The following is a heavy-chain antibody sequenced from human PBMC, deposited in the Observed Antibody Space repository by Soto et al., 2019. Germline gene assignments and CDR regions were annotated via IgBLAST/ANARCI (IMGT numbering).Heavy chain of an antibody. Sequence: QVQLVESGGGVVQPGRSLRLSCAASGFTFSSYGMHWVRQAPGKGLEWVAVIWYDGSNKYYADSVKGRFTISRDNSKNTLYLQMNSRRAEDTAVYYWARDHDSSGYQLPWHWGQGTLVTVSS. V-gene: IGHV3-33*01. CDR2: IWYDGSNK. J-gene: IGHJ1*01. D-gene: IGHD3-22*01. CDR1: GFTFSSYG. CDR3: ARDHDSSGYQLPWH.